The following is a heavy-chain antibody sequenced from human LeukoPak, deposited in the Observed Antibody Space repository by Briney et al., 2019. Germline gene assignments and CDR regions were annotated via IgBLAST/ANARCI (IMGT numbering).Heavy chain of an antibody. CDR2: INHSGST. V-gene: IGHV4-34*01. Sequence: SETLSLTCAVYGGSFSGYFGSWTRQPPGKGLEWIGEINHSGSTNYNPSLKSRVTISVDTSKNQFSLKLSSVTAADTAVYYCAREGPIYYYGSRSFGYWGQGTLVTVSS. CDR1: GGSFSGYF. CDR3: AREGPIYYYGSRSFGY. D-gene: IGHD3-10*01. J-gene: IGHJ4*02.